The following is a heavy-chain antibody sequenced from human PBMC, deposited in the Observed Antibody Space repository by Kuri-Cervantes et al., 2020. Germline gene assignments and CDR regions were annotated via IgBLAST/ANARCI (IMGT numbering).Heavy chain of an antibody. D-gene: IGHD4/OR15-4a*01. J-gene: IGHJ4*02. V-gene: IGHV4-59*12. Sequence: SETLSLTCTVSGGSISSYYWSWIRQPPGKGLEWIGYIYYSGSTNYNPSLKSRVTISVDTSKNQFSLKLSSVTAADTAVYYCARGGTMGPMSYFDYWGQGTLVTVSS. CDR2: IYYSGST. CDR3: ARGGTMGPMSYFDY. CDR1: GGSISSYY.